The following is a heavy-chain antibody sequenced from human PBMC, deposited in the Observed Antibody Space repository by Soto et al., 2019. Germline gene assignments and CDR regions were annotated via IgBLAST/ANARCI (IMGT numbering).Heavy chain of an antibody. CDR2: IYYSGYA. D-gene: IGHD4-17*01. CDR1: GASISSTRYY. Sequence: SETLSLTCTVSGASISSTRYYWGWIRQPPGQGLEWIGSIYYSGYAYYNPSLKSRVTISVDTSRDQFSLNLRSMTASDTAVYYCARPTSTDLRDPFDIWGQGIMVTVSS. V-gene: IGHV4-39*01. CDR3: ARPTSTDLRDPFDI. J-gene: IGHJ3*02.